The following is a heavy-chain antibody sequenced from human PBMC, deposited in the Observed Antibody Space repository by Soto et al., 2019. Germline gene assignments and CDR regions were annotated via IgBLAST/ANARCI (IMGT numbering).Heavy chain of an antibody. D-gene: IGHD2-21*02. V-gene: IGHV1-46*01. Sequence: QVQLMQSGAEVKKPGASVKVSCKASGDTFTEYYIHWVRQAPGQGLEWMGTVNPSGGHTTYAQHFLGRVTMTRDTSTSTLYMELPSLTSEDTAVYYCASGGHVVVVTAALDYWGQGTLVTVSS. CDR1: GDTFTEYY. J-gene: IGHJ4*02. CDR2: VNPSGGHT. CDR3: ASGGHVVVVTAALDY.